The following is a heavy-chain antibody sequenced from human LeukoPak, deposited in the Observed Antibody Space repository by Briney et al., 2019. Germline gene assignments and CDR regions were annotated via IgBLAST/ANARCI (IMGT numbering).Heavy chain of an antibody. CDR2: INPNSGGT. J-gene: IGHJ5*02. CDR1: GYTFTGYY. Sequence: EASVKVSCKASGYTFTGYYMHWVRQAPGQGLEWMGWINPNSGGTNYAQKFQGRVTMTRDTSISTAYMELSRLRSDDTAVYYCARDVPRITIFGVVIYWFDPWGQGTLVTVSS. CDR3: ARDVPRITIFGVVIYWFDP. V-gene: IGHV1-2*02. D-gene: IGHD3-3*01.